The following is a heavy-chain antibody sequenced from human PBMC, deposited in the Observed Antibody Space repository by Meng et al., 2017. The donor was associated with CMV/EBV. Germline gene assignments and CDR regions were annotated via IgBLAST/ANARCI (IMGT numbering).Heavy chain of an antibody. J-gene: IGHJ2*01. CDR1: GGTFSSHA. CDR2: IIPIFGTA. D-gene: IGHD1-20*01. CDR3: ASVTGIGWWYFDL. V-gene: IGHV1-69*12. Sequence: VQLVQSGAEVKKPASSGKVSCQASGGTFSSHAISWGRQAPGQGLEWMGGIIPIFGTANYAQKFQGRVTITADESTSTAYMELSSLRSEDTAVYYCASVTGIGWWYFDLWGRGTLVTVSS.